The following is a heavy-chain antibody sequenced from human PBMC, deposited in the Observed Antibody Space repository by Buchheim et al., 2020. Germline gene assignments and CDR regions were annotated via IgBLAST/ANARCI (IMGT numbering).Heavy chain of an antibody. J-gene: IGHJ4*02. Sequence: QVQLQQWGAGLLKPSETLSLTCAVYGGSFSDYYWNWIRQLPEKGLEWIGEIHQRGSTKYNPSLKSRATMSVEASKNQFSLSVTSVTAADTAVYYCARGPGARRTLDYWGQGTL. D-gene: IGHD1-14*01. V-gene: IGHV4-34*01. CDR1: GGSFSDYY. CDR3: ARGPGARRTLDY. CDR2: IHQRGST.